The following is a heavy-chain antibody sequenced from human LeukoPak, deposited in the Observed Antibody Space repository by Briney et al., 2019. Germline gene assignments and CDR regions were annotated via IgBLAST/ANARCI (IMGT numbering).Heavy chain of an antibody. J-gene: IGHJ3*02. Sequence: SETLSLTCTVSGGSINSYYWSWIRQPPGKGLEWIGYIYYSGSTNYNPSLKSRVTISVDTSKNQFSLKLSSVTAADTAVYYCAREVSIRGDAFDIWGQGTMVTVSS. CDR2: IYYSGST. V-gene: IGHV4-59*01. CDR1: GGSINSYY. CDR3: AREVSIRGDAFDI.